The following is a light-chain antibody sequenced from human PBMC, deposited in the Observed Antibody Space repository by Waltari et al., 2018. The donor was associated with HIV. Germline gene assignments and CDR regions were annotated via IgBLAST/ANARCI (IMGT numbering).Light chain of an antibody. CDR1: NSNIGAGDG. J-gene: IGLJ2*01. V-gene: IGLV1-40*01. Sequence: QSVLTQPPSVSGAPGQRVTISCTGSNSNIGAGDGVHWYQNLPGAAPQLLSYDIHRRSAGVPDRFSGSKSGTSASLAITGLQVEDEGDYLCPSYDSSLNVIFGGGTKLTVL. CDR2: DIH. CDR3: PSYDSSLNVI.